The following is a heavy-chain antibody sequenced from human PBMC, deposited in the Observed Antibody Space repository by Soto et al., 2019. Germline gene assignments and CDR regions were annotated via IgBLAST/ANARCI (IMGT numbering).Heavy chain of an antibody. CDR3: ASGTREGMMFGPYQHVDY. D-gene: IGHD3-3*01. Sequence: ASVKVSCRASGYTFTGYYMHWVRQAPGQGLEWMGWINPNSGGTNYAQKFQGWVTMTRDTSISTAYMELSRLRSDDTAVYYCASGTREGMMFGPYQHVDYLGEGTLLTVYS. V-gene: IGHV1-2*04. CDR1: GYTFTGYY. J-gene: IGHJ4*02. CDR2: INPNSGGT.